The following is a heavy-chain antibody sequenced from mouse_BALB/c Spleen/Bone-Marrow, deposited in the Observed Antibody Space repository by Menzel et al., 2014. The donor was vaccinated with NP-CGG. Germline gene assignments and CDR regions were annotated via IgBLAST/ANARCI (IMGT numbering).Heavy chain of an antibody. J-gene: IGHJ1*01. V-gene: IGHV14-3*02. CDR2: IDPANGST. D-gene: IGHD4-1*01. CDR3: ARWGKLGRGYFDV. Sequence: EVKLMESGAELVKPGASVKLSCTASGFNIKDTYMHWVKQRPEQGLEWIGRIDPANGSTKYDPKFQGKATITADTSSNTAYLQLSSLTSEDTAVYYCARWGKLGRGYFDVWGAGTTVTVSS. CDR1: GFNIKDTY.